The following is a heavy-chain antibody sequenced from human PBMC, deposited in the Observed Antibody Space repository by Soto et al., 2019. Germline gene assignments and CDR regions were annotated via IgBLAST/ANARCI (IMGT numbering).Heavy chain of an antibody. CDR1: GYSFTRYG. V-gene: IGHV1-18*01. J-gene: IGHJ6*02. CDR2: ISGYNANT. Sequence: QVQLVQSGAEVKKPGASVKVSCKASGYSFTRYGISWVRQAPGQGLEWMGWISGYNANTNYPENLQGRVTMTTDTSTSTAYMEVRNLISADTAVYYCARIGDAPYYYYGLDVWGQGTTVTVSS. CDR3: ARIGDAPYYYYGLDV. D-gene: IGHD3-10*01.